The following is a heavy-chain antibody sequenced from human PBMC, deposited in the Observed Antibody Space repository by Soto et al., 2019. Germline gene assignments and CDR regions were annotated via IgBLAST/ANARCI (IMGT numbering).Heavy chain of an antibody. Sequence: GESLKISCKGSGYSFTNYWIAWVRQMPGKGLEWMGIIYPGDSDTRYSPSFEGQVTISADNSISTAYLQWSSLKASDTAMYYCSRVILRSYYFDYRGPGTLVTVFS. CDR3: SRVILRSYYFDY. V-gene: IGHV5-51*01. D-gene: IGHD3-10*01. CDR1: GYSFTNYW. CDR2: IYPGDSDT. J-gene: IGHJ4*02.